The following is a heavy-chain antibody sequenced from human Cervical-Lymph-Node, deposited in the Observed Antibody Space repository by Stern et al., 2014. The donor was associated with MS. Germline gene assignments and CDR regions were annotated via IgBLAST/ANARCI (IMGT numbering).Heavy chain of an antibody. Sequence: VQLVESGAEVKKPGASVKVSCKVSGYTLTELSMHWVRKAPGKGLEWMGGFDPEAGETIYAQKFQGRVTMTEDTSTDTAYMELSSLRSEDTAVYYCATDRDDFRSGYSAPTKGYGLDVWGQGTTVTVTS. D-gene: IGHD3-3*01. CDR2: FDPEAGET. J-gene: IGHJ6*02. CDR1: GYTLTELS. CDR3: ATDRDDFRSGYSAPTKGYGLDV. V-gene: IGHV1-24*01.